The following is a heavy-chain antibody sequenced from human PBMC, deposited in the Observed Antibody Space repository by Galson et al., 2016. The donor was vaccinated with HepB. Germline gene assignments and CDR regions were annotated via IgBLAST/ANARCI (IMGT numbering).Heavy chain of an antibody. J-gene: IGHJ4*02. CDR3: TNYFGAENFDN. Sequence: SLRLSCAASGFTFSNFGMHWVRQVPGKGLEWVAAITDDGSYAFYWDSVKGRFTISRDNSKNILFLQMNSLRAEDTAVYYCTNYFGAENFDNWGQGTLVTVSS. D-gene: IGHD4/OR15-4a*01. V-gene: IGHV3-30*18. CDR2: ITDDGSYA. CDR1: GFTFSNFG.